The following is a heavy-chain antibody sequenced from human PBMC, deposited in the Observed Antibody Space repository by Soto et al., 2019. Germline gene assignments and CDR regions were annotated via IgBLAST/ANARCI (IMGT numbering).Heavy chain of an antibody. CDR2: IYPGDSDT. V-gene: IGHV5-51*01. CDR3: ARAPDYYDSSGYYRIRLFDY. J-gene: IGHJ4*02. CDR1: GYSFTSYW. Sequence: GESLKISCKGSGYSFTSYWIGWVRQMPGKGLEWMGIIYPGDSDTRYSPSFQGQVTISADKSISTAYLQWSSLKASDTAMYYCARAPDYYDSSGYYRIRLFDYWGQGTLVTVSS. D-gene: IGHD3-22*01.